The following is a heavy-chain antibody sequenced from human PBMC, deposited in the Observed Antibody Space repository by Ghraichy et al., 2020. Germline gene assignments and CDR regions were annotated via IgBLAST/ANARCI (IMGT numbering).Heavy chain of an antibody. V-gene: IGHV4-34*01. Sequence: SETLSLTCAVYGGSFSGYYWSWIRQPPGKGLEWIGEINHSGSTNYNPSLKSRVTISVDTSKNQFSLKLSSVTAADTAVYYCARGKKSYDYVWGSYRQRGLHRQIFDYWGQGTLVTVSS. J-gene: IGHJ4*02. CDR3: ARGKKSYDYVWGSYRQRGLHRQIFDY. CDR1: GGSFSGYY. CDR2: INHSGST. D-gene: IGHD3-16*02.